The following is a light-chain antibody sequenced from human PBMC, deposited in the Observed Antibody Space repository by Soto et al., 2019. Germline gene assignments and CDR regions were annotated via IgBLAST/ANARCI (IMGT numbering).Light chain of an antibody. CDR3: MQTLQTPYT. J-gene: IGKJ2*01. V-gene: IGKV2-28*01. CDR2: LAS. Sequence: DIVMTQSPLSLAVTPGEPASISCRSSQSLLYSNGNNYVDWYLQKPGQSPQLLIYLASSRASGVPDRFSGSGSGPDFTLKISRVEAEDVGVYYCMQTLQTPYTFGQGTKLEIK. CDR1: QSLLYSNGNNY.